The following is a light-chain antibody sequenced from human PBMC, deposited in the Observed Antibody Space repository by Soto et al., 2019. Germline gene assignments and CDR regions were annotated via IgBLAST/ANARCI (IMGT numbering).Light chain of an antibody. Sequence: DIQMTQSPSSLSASVGDRVTITCRASQNIRNYLNWYQQRPGKTPNLLVYAASNLRGGVPSRFSGSGSGTDFTLTISSLQSEDFAVYFCQQYHTWPAFGRGTRVEIK. CDR3: QQYHTWPA. CDR2: AAS. CDR1: QNIRNY. V-gene: IGKV1-39*01. J-gene: IGKJ4*02.